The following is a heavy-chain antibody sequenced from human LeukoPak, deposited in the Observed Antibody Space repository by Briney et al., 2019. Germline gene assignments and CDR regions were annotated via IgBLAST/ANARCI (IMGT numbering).Heavy chain of an antibody. CDR3: ARVNRYSSSWYGSVGYGRDV. CDR1: GYTFTSYG. J-gene: IGHJ6*02. CDR2: ISAYNGNT. D-gene: IGHD6-13*01. Sequence: ASVKVSCKASGYTFTSYGISWVRQAPGQGLEWMGWISAYNGNTNYAQKLQGRVTMTTDTSTSTAYMELRSLRSDDTAVYYCARVNRYSSSWYGSVGYGRDVWGQGTTVTVSS. V-gene: IGHV1-18*01.